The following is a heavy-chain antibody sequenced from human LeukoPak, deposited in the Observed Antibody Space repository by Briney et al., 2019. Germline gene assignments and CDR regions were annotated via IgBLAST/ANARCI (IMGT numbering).Heavy chain of an antibody. CDR1: GFSISNDW. CDR3: TLIKGWGSGSYYLDY. V-gene: IGHV3-15*01. D-gene: IGHD3-10*01. J-gene: IGHJ4*02. CDR2: VKSKASGETT. Sequence: GGSLRLSCAASGFSISNDWMSWVRQAPGKGLEWIGRVKSKASGETTDYAAPVKGRFTISRDDAKNALYLQMNSLKTEDTAVYYCTLIKGWGSGSYYLDYWGQGTLVTVSS.